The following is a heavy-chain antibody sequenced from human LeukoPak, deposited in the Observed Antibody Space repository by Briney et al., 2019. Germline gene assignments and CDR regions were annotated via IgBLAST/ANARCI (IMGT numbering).Heavy chain of an antibody. Sequence: ASVKVSCKAFGYTFTSNYMHWVRQAPGQGPEWMGVISPSGGSTTYAQKFQGRVTLTRDMSTSTDYLELSSLRSEDTAVYYCARESGALGDYNNRFDPWGQGTLVTVSS. CDR3: ARESGALGDYNNRFDP. V-gene: IGHV1-46*01. CDR1: GYTFTSNY. CDR2: ISPSGGST. J-gene: IGHJ5*02. D-gene: IGHD4-17*01.